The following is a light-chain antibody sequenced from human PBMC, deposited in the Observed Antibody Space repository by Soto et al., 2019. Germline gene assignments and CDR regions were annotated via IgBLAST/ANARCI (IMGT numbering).Light chain of an antibody. Sequence: EIVLTQSPGTLSLSPGERATLSCRASQSVSSSYLAWYQQKPGQAPRLLIYGASSRATGIPDRFSGSGSATDFTLTISRLEPEDFAVYYCQQYGSSPNTFGEGTKVEI. CDR3: QQYGSSPNT. J-gene: IGKJ1*01. CDR1: QSVSSSY. V-gene: IGKV3-20*01. CDR2: GAS.